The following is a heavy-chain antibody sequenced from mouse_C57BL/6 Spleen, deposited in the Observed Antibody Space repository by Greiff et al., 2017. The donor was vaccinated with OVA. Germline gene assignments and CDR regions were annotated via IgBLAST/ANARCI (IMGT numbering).Heavy chain of an antibody. V-gene: IGHV3-6*01. Sequence: VQLKQSGPGLVKPSQSLSLTCFVTGYSITSGYYWNWIRQFPGNKLEWMGYISYDGSNNYNPSLKNRISITRDTSKNQFFLKLNSVTTEDSATYYCAGGRTGTGAWFAYWGQGTLVTVSA. CDR3: AGGRTGTGAWFAY. J-gene: IGHJ3*01. CDR2: ISYDGSN. CDR1: GYSITSGYY. D-gene: IGHD4-1*01.